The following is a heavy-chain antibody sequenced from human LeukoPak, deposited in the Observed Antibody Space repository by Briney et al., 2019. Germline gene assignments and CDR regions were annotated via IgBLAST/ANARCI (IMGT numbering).Heavy chain of an antibody. CDR3: ARVYQDSSTLYYFDY. V-gene: IGHV4-34*01. Sequence: SETLSLTCAVYGGSFSGYYWSWLRQPPGKGLEWIGEINHSGSTNYNPSLKSRVTISVDTSKNQFSLKLSSVTAADTAVYYCARVYQDSSTLYYFDYWGQGTLVTVSS. J-gene: IGHJ4*02. D-gene: IGHD2/OR15-2a*01. CDR1: GGSFSGYY. CDR2: INHSGST.